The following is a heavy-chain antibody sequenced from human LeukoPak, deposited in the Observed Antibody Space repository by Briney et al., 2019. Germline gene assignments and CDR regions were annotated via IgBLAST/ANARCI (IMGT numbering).Heavy chain of an antibody. CDR2: IYSGGST. J-gene: IGHJ5*02. CDR1: GFTVRSNY. CDR3: AREQGMVRGSWFDP. V-gene: IGHV3-53*01. Sequence: SGGSLRLSCAASGFTVRSNYMSWVRQAPGKGLEWVAVIYSGGSTYYAGSAKGRFTISRDNAKNSLYLQMNSLRAEDTALYYCAREQGMVRGSWFDPWGQGTLVTVSS. D-gene: IGHD3-10*01.